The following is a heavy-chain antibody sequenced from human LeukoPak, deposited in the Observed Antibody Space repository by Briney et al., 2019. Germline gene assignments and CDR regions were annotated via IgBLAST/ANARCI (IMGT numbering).Heavy chain of an antibody. D-gene: IGHD3-3*01. Sequence: SETLSLTCAVSGGSISSSNWWSWVRQPPGKGLEWIGEIYHSGSTNYNPSLKSRVTISVDKSKNQFSLKLSSVTAADTAVYYCARGGITIFGVVGRAIDIWGQGTMVTVSS. CDR3: ARGGITIFGVVGRAIDI. CDR2: IYHSGST. CDR1: GGSISSSNW. J-gene: IGHJ3*02. V-gene: IGHV4-4*02.